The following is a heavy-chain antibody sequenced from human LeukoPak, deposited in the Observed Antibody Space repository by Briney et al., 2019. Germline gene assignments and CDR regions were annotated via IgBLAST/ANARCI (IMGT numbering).Heavy chain of an antibody. D-gene: IGHD3-9*01. J-gene: IGHJ4*02. V-gene: IGHV4-59*01. CDR3: ARVYDILTGYPSPFFDY. Sequence: SETLSLTCTVSGGSISSYYWSWIRRPPGKGLEWIGYIYYSGSTNYNPSLKSRVTISVDTSKNQFSLKLSSVTAADTAVYYCARVYDILTGYPSPFFDYWGQGTLVTVSS. CDR2: IYYSGST. CDR1: GGSISSYY.